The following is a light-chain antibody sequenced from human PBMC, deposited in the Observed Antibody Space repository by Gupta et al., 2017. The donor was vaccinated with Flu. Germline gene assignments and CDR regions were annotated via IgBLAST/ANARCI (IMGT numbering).Light chain of an antibody. J-gene: IGKJ4*01. Sequence: SCKSSQSVLYSSSNKNYLAWYQQKPGQPPKLLMYWASTRESGVPDRFSGSGSGTEFALTIRSLQAEDVAVYYCQQYYTTPRTFGGGTKVEIK. CDR1: QSVLYSSSNKNY. CDR2: WAS. CDR3: QQYYTTPRT. V-gene: IGKV4-1*01.